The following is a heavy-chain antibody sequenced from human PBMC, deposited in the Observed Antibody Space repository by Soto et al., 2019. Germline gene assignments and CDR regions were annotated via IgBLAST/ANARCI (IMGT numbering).Heavy chain of an antibody. J-gene: IGHJ6*02. CDR2: VSHIGST. D-gene: IGHD2-2*02. CDR1: GETFSGYY. Sequence: PSETLSLTCAVYGETFSGYYWTWIRQPPGEGLEWIGEVSHIGSTNYNPSLKSRVTISVDTSKNQFSLKLSSVTAADTAVYYCARDRVPAAIGYYYYGMDVWGQGTTVTVSS. V-gene: IGHV4-34*01. CDR3: ARDRVPAAIGYYYYGMDV.